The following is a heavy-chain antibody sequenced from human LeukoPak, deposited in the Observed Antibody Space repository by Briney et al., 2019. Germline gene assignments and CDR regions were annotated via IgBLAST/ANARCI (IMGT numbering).Heavy chain of an antibody. CDR1: GYTFTGYY. CDR3: ARGDAYGDYTGYY. J-gene: IGHJ4*02. CDR2: INPNSGGT. Sequence: ASVKVSCKTSGYTFTGYYIHWVRQAPGQGLEWMGWINPNSGGTNYAQKFQGRVTMTRDTSISTAYMELRRLRSDDTAVYYCARGDAYGDYTGYYWGQGTLVTVSS. D-gene: IGHD4-17*01. V-gene: IGHV1-2*02.